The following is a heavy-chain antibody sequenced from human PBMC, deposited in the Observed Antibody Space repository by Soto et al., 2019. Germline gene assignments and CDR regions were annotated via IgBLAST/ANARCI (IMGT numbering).Heavy chain of an antibody. D-gene: IGHD3-22*01. Sequence: GGSLRLSCAASGFTFSSYAMHWVRQAPGKGLEWVAVISYDGSNKYYADSVKGRFTISRDNSKNTLYLQMNSLRAEDTAVYYCASSSDSSGYYHYYYYGMDVWGQGTTVTVSS. V-gene: IGHV3-30-3*01. CDR3: ASSSDSSGYYHYYYYGMDV. CDR1: GFTFSSYA. J-gene: IGHJ6*02. CDR2: ISYDGSNK.